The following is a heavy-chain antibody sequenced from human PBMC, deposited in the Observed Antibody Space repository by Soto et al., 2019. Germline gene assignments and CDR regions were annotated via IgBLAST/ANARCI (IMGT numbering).Heavy chain of an antibody. Sequence: PSETLSLTCTVSGGSISSYYWSWIRQPPGKGLEWIGYIYYSGSTNYNPSLKSRVTISVDTSKNQFSLKLSSVTAADTAVYYCARARSIAARRGASFDYWGQGTQVTVSS. CDR3: ARARSIAARRGASFDY. J-gene: IGHJ4*02. D-gene: IGHD6-6*01. V-gene: IGHV4-59*01. CDR2: IYYSGST. CDR1: GGSISSYY.